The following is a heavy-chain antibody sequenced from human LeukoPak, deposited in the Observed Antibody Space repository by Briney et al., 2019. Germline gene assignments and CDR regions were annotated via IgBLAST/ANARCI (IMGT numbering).Heavy chain of an antibody. V-gene: IGHV3-33*06. CDR2: IWYDGKNK. D-gene: IGHD6-25*01. CDR1: GFIFSNYG. CDR3: AKDGQYSTGWYFDY. J-gene: IGHJ4*02. Sequence: SGGSLRLSCAASGFIFSNYGIRWVRQAPGKGLEWVAVIWYDGKNKYYADSVKGRFTISRDNSKNTFYLQLNSLRAEDTAVYYCAKDGQYSTGWYFDYWGQGTLVTVSS.